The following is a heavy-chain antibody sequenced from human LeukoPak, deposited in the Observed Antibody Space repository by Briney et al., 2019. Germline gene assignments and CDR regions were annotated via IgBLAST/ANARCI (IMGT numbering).Heavy chain of an antibody. J-gene: IGHJ4*02. V-gene: IGHV4-30-2*01. CDR1: CGSISSGGNL. CDR2: IYHSGST. Sequence: TVLLTCSVACGSISSGGNLYCLLQHPPETLLEVPAYIYHSGSTYYNPSLKSRVTISVDRSKNQFSLKLSSVTAADTAVYYCARESGYYGSGSYYDYWGQGTLVTVSS. CDR3: ARESGYYGSGSYYDY. D-gene: IGHD3-10*01.